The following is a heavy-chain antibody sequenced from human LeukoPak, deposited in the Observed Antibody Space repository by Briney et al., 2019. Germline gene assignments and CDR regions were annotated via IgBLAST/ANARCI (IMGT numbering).Heavy chain of an antibody. Sequence: PSETLSPTCAVYGGSFSGYYWSWIRQPPGKGLEWIGEINHSGSTNYNPSLKSRVTISVDTSKNQFSLKLSSVTAADTAVYYCATLAARRYNYYYYYMDVWGKGTTVTVSS. J-gene: IGHJ6*03. V-gene: IGHV4-34*01. CDR2: INHSGST. CDR3: ATLAARRYNYYYYYMDV. D-gene: IGHD6-6*01. CDR1: GGSFSGYY.